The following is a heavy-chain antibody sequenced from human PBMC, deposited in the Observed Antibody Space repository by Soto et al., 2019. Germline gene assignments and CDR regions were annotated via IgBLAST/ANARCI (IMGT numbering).Heavy chain of an antibody. J-gene: IGHJ3*02. Sequence: PGESLKISCKGSGYSFTSYWIGWVRQMTGKGLEWMGIIYPGDSDTRYSPSFQGQVTISADKSISTAYLQWSSLKASDTAMYYCARLEEVVVVAATHAFDIWGQGTMVTGSS. D-gene: IGHD2-15*01. V-gene: IGHV5-51*01. CDR2: IYPGDSDT. CDR3: ARLEEVVVVAATHAFDI. CDR1: GYSFTSYW.